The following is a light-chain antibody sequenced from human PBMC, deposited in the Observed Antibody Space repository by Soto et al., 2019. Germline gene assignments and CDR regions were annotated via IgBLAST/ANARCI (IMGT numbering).Light chain of an antibody. CDR1: QSVSSSY. J-gene: IGKJ4*01. CDR3: HQDDSSPLT. CDR2: GAS. Sequence: EIVLTQSPGTLSLSPGERATLSCRASQSVSSSYLAWYQQKPGQAPRLLIYGASSRATGIPDRFSGSGSGTDFPLTISRLEPEEFAVYYCHQDDSSPLTFGGGTKVEIK. V-gene: IGKV3-20*01.